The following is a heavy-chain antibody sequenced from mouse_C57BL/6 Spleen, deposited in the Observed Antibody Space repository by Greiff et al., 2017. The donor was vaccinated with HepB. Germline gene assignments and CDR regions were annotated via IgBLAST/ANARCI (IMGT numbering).Heavy chain of an antibody. Sequence: EVNLVESGGGLVKPGGSLKLSCAASGFTFSSYAMSWVRQTPEKRLEWVATISDGGSYTYYPDNVKGRFTISRDNAKNNLYLQMSHLKSEDTAMYYCAREGLLRYLFAYWGQGTLVTVSA. CDR2: ISDGGSYT. CDR3: AREGLLRYLFAY. CDR1: GFTFSSYA. V-gene: IGHV5-4*01. J-gene: IGHJ3*01. D-gene: IGHD1-1*01.